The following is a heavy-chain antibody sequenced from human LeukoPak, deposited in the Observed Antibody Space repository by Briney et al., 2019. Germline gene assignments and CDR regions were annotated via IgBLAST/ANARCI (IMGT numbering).Heavy chain of an antibody. Sequence: SETLSLTCTVSGYSISSGYYWGWIRQPPGKGLEWIGSIYHSGSTYYNPSLKSRVTISVDTSKNQISLKLSSVTAADTAVYYCARIDSSSWYYFDYWGQGTLVTVSS. CDR1: GYSISSGYY. CDR2: IYHSGST. CDR3: ARIDSSSWYYFDY. J-gene: IGHJ4*02. D-gene: IGHD6-13*01. V-gene: IGHV4-38-2*02.